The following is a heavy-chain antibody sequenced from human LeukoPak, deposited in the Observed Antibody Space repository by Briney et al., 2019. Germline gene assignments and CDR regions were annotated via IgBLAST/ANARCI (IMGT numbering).Heavy chain of an antibody. CDR2: ISSSSSYI. V-gene: IGHV3-21*01. J-gene: IGHJ4*02. D-gene: IGHD4-17*01. CDR1: GFTFSSYA. Sequence: GGSLRLSCAASGFTFSSYAMSWVRQAPGKGLEWVSSISSSSSYIYYADSVKGRFTISRDNAKNSLYLQMNSLRAEDTAVYYCARGPRDGDHSPYNYWGQGTLVTVSS. CDR3: ARGPRDGDHSPYNY.